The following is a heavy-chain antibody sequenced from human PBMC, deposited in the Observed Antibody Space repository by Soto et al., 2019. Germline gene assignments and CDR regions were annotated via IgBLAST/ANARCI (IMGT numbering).Heavy chain of an antibody. Sequence: PGGSLRLSCVASGFTFIDYSMNWVRQAPGKGLEWVSSISSSSIYIYYTDSVKGRFTISRDNAKNSLYLQMNNLRAEDTAVYYCARSVYTNCYYYYGLDVWGKGTTVTVSS. CDR2: ISSSSIYI. CDR1: GFTFIDYS. V-gene: IGHV3-21*01. D-gene: IGHD3-16*01. J-gene: IGHJ6*04. CDR3: ARSVYTNCYYYYGLDV.